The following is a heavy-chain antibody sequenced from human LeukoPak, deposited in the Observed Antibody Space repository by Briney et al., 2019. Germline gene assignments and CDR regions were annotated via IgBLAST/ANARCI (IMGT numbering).Heavy chain of an antibody. D-gene: IGHD3-10*01. CDR3: ARDLNGSENDY. CDR1: GFTFGDYY. Sequence: KAGGSLRLSCAASGFTFGDYYMSRIRQAPGKGLEWVSYISSSSSYTNYADSVKGRFTISRDNAKNSLYLQMNSLRAEDTAVYYCARDLNGSENDYWGQGTLVTVSS. J-gene: IGHJ4*02. CDR2: ISSSSSYT. V-gene: IGHV3-11*06.